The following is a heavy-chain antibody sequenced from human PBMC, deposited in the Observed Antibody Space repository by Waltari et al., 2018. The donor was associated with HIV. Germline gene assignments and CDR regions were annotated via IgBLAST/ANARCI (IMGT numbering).Heavy chain of an antibody. D-gene: IGHD3-3*01. V-gene: IGHV3-74*01. CDR1: GFRFSDYW. Sequence: LVQSGGGLVQQGGSLSLSCAASGFRFSDYWLHWVRQSPWKGLEWVSRINSDGGDATYADSVKGRFTVSRDNAKNTLFLEMSSLRVEDTAVYYCARDDYDFWSGPRRDKNYGMDVWGQGTAVTVSS. J-gene: IGHJ6*02. CDR3: ARDDYDFWSGPRRDKNYGMDV. CDR2: INSDGGDA.